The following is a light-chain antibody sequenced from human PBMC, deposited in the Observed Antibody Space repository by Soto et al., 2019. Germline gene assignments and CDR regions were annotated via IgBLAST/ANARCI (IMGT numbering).Light chain of an antibody. CDR3: TSYTSSFTHL. CDR2: EVS. Sequence: SVLTQPASVSGSPGQSITISCTGTSSDVGGYNYVSWYQQHPGKAPKLMIFEVSSRPSGVSNRFSGSKSGNTASLTISGLQTEDEADYYCTSYTSSFTHLFGTGTKVTV. CDR1: SSDVGGYNY. V-gene: IGLV2-14*01. J-gene: IGLJ1*01.